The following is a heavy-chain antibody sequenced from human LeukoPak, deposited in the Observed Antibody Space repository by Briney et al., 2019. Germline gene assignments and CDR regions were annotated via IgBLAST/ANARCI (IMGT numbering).Heavy chain of an antibody. Sequence: QSGGSLRLSCAACGFTFSSYDMHWVRQATGKGLEWVSAIGTAGDTYYPGSVKGQFTISRENAKNSLYLQMNSLRADDTAVYYCARPQYPYGLDAFDTWGQGTMVTVSA. CDR3: ARPQYPYGLDAFDT. CDR1: GFTFSSYD. D-gene: IGHD3-3*01. J-gene: IGHJ3*02. CDR2: IGTAGDT. V-gene: IGHV3-13*03.